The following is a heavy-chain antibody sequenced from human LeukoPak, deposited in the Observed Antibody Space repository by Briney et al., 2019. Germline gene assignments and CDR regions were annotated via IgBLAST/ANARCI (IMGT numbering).Heavy chain of an antibody. J-gene: IGHJ4*02. V-gene: IGHV3-21*01. CDR2: ISSSSSYI. Sequence: PGGSLRLSCAASGFTFSSYSMNWVRQAPGKGLEWVSSISSSSSYIYYADSVKGRFTISRDNAKNSLYLQMNSLRAEDTAVYYCAREGPPLEWFHDNFDYWGQGTLVTVSS. D-gene: IGHD3-3*01. CDR3: AREGPPLEWFHDNFDY. CDR1: GFTFSSYS.